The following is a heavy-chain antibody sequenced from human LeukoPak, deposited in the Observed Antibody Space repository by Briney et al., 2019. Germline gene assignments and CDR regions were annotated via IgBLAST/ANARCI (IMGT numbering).Heavy chain of an antibody. Sequence: GGSLRLSCAASKFTLSDFWMSWVRQAPGKGLEWVANINQDGSDKNYVDSVKGRFTISRDNSKNTLYLQMNSLRGEDTAVYYCARALDEGARFDYWGQGTLVTVSS. V-gene: IGHV3-7*01. D-gene: IGHD6-6*01. CDR3: ARALDEGARFDY. CDR2: INQDGSDK. J-gene: IGHJ4*02. CDR1: KFTLSDFW.